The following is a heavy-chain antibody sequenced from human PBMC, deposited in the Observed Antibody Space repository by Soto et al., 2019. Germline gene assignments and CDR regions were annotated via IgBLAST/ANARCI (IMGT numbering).Heavy chain of an antibody. CDR2: IKQDGSEK. D-gene: IGHD5-18*01. Sequence: EVQLVESGGGLVQPGGSLRLSCAASGFTFSSYWMSWVRQAPGKGLEWVANIKQDGSEKYYVDSVKGRFTISRDNAKNSLYLQINSLRAEDTAVYYCARDGRGYSYGFQDYYGMDVWGQGTTVTVSS. CDR3: ARDGRGYSYGFQDYYGMDV. CDR1: GFTFSSYW. V-gene: IGHV3-7*03. J-gene: IGHJ6*02.